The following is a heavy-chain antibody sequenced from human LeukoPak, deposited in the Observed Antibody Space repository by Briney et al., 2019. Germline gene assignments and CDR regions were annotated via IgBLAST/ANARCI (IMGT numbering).Heavy chain of an antibody. CDR3: ARHSPDFGEFGGWFGP. CDR1: GGSINTSRYF. Sequence: PSETLSLTCTVSGGSINTSRYFWGWIRQPPGKGLEWIATIYYSGTSFYNPSLKSRLTISVDTSKNQFSLKLSSVTAADTAVYFWARHSPDFGEFGGWFGPWGQGTLVTVSS. CDR2: IYYSGTS. V-gene: IGHV4-39*01. J-gene: IGHJ5*01. D-gene: IGHD3-10*01.